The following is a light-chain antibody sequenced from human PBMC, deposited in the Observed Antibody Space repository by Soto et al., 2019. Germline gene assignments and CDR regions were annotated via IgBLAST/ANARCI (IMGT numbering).Light chain of an antibody. CDR3: QQYNNWPPRAWT. Sequence: EIVMTQSPATLSVSPGERATLSCRASQSVSSNLAWYQQKPGQAPRLLIYGASTRATGIPARFSGSGSGTEFPLTICGLQSDDFVVYCCQQYNNWPPRAWTFGQGTKVEIK. V-gene: IGKV3-15*01. CDR2: GAS. J-gene: IGKJ1*01. CDR1: QSVSSN.